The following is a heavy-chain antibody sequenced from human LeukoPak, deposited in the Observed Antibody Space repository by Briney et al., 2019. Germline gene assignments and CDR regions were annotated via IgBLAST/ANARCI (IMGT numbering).Heavy chain of an antibody. V-gene: IGHV3-7*03. CDR1: GFTFSSYW. D-gene: IGHD3-16*01. CDR3: ARGGGLDV. J-gene: IGHJ6*02. Sequence: GGSLRLSCAASGFTFSSYWMNWARQAPGKGQEWVASINHNGNVNYYVDSVKGRFTISRDNAKNSLYLQMSSLRAEDTAVYFCARGGGLDVWGQGATVTVSS. CDR2: INHNGNVN.